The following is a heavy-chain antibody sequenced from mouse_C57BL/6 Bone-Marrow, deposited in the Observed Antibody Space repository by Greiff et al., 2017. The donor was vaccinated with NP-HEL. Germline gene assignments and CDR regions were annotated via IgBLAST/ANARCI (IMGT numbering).Heavy chain of an antibody. J-gene: IGHJ2*01. Sequence: QVQLQQSGPELVKPGASVKISCKASGYAFSSSWLNWVKQRPGKGLEWIGRIYPGDGDTNYNGQFKGKATLTADKSSSTAYMQLSSLTSEDSAVYFCARWIYYYGSSPSYFDYWGQGTTLTVSS. CDR2: IYPGDGDT. V-gene: IGHV1-82*01. CDR1: GYAFSSSW. CDR3: ARWIYYYGSSPSYFDY. D-gene: IGHD1-1*01.